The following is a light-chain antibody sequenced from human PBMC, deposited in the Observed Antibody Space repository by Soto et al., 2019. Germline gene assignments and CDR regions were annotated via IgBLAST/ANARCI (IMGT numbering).Light chain of an antibody. CDR1: TSDVGSSNL. J-gene: IGLJ1*01. CDR2: EGT. V-gene: IGLV2-23*01. Sequence: QSVPTQPASVSGSPGQSIAISCTGTTSDVGSSNLLSWYQHHPGNAPKLIIYEGTRRPSGVSGRFSGSMSGNTASLTISGLQAEDEAEYYCCSFARGSTSYVFGTGTKVTVL. CDR3: CSFARGSTSYV.